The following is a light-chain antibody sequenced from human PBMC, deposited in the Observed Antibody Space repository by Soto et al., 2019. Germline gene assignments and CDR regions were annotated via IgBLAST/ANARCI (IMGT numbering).Light chain of an antibody. V-gene: IGLV1-40*01. CDR3: QSYDSSLSVWV. J-gene: IGLJ3*02. Sequence: QSVLTQPPSVSGAPGQRVTISCTGSSSNIGAGYDVHWYQQLPGTAPKLLIYGNSNRPSGVPDRFSGSKSGTSASLAITGLHAEHEADYYCQSYDSSLSVWVFGGGTKLTVL. CDR2: GNS. CDR1: SSNIGAGYD.